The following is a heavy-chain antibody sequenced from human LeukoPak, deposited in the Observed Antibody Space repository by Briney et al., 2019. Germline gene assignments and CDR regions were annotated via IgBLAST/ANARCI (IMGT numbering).Heavy chain of an antibody. CDR1: GFTVSTNY. Sequence: GGSLRLSCAASGFTVSTNYMSWVRQAPGKGLEWVSVIYSGDSTYYADSVKGRFTISRDNSKNTLYLQMNSLRAEDTAVYYCARVVVAATNWFDPWGQGTLVTVSS. J-gene: IGHJ5*02. CDR2: IYSGDST. CDR3: ARVVVAATNWFDP. D-gene: IGHD2-15*01. V-gene: IGHV3-53*01.